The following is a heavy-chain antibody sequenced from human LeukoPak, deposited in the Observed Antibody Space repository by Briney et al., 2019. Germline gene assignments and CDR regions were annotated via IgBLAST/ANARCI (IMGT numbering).Heavy chain of an antibody. Sequence: GGSLRLSCAASGFTFGSYSMNWVRQAPGKGLEWVSSISSRSSYIYYADSVKGRFTISRDNAKNSLYLQMNSLRAEDTAVYYCARDEYRLSSYYYYYYMDVWGKGTTVTVSS. CDR2: ISSRSSYI. J-gene: IGHJ6*03. D-gene: IGHD6-6*01. CDR1: GFTFGSYS. V-gene: IGHV3-21*01. CDR3: ARDEYRLSSYYYYYYMDV.